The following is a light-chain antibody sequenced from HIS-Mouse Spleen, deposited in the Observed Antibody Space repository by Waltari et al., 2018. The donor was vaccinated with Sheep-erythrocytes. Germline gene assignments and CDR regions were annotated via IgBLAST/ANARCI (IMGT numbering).Light chain of an antibody. CDR2: EGS. CDR3: CSYAGSSTPWV. CDR1: SSDVGSYNL. Sequence: QSALTQPASVSGSPGQSITISCPGTSSDVGSYNLVSWYQQQPGKAPKLMSYEGSKRPSWVSIRFSGSKYGNTASLTISGLQAEDEADYYCCSYAGSSTPWVFGGGTKLTVL. V-gene: IGLV2-23*01. J-gene: IGLJ3*02.